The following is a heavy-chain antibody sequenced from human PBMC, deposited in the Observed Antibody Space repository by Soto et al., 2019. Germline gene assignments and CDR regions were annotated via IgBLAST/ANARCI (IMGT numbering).Heavy chain of an antibody. J-gene: IGHJ4*02. V-gene: IGHV5-51*01. CDR2: IYPGDSDT. CDR3: ARGSALFVVVPAAQFDY. Sequence: PGESLKISCKGSGYSFTSYWIGWVRQMPGKGLEWMGIIYPGDSDTRYSPSFQGQVTISDDKSISTAYLQWSSLKASDTAMYYGARGSALFVVVPAAQFDYWGQGTLVTVSS. CDR1: GYSFTSYW. D-gene: IGHD2-2*01.